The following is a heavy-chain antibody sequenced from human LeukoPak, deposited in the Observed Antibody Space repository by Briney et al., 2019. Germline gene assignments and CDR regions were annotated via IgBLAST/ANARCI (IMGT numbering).Heavy chain of an antibody. CDR2: INPNSGGT. CDR1: GYTFTGYY. D-gene: IGHD6-19*01. Sequence: ASVKVSCKASGYTFTGYYMHWVRQAPGQGLEWMGWINPNSGGTNYAQKFQGWVTMTRDTSISTAYMELSRLRSDDTAVYYCARGLKQWLVHNWFDPWGQGTLVTVSP. CDR3: ARGLKQWLVHNWFDP. J-gene: IGHJ5*02. V-gene: IGHV1-2*04.